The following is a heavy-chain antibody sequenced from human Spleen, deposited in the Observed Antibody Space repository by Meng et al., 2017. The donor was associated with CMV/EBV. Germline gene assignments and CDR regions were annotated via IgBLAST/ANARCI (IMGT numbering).Heavy chain of an antibody. D-gene: IGHD6-19*01. CDR2: VNPKTGDT. V-gene: IGHV1-2*02. CDR3: AREGTSSYWFRVLRY. Sequence: ASVKVSCKTSGYSFSDYYIQWVRQAPGQGPEWMGWVNPKTGDTIYAQKFQGRVTMTRDTSISTAYMELSGLKFDDTAVYYCAREGTSSYWFRVLRYWGQGTLVTVSS. J-gene: IGHJ4*02. CDR1: GYSFSDYY.